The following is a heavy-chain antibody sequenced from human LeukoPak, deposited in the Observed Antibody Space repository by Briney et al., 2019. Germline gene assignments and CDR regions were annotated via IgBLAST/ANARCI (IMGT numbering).Heavy chain of an antibody. J-gene: IGHJ6*03. CDR1: GYTFPNYD. V-gene: IGHV1-18*01. CDR2: ISGYTGDT. Sequence: ASVRVSCKTSGYTFPNYDIYWVRQAPGQGLECMGWISGYTGDTKYAQILQGRFTVTTDTSTSTAYMELSSLRSEDTAVYYCARGIVGNVVGATRVALSYYYYYMDVWGKGTTVTVSS. CDR3: ARGIVGNVVGATRVALSYYYYYMDV. D-gene: IGHD1-26*01.